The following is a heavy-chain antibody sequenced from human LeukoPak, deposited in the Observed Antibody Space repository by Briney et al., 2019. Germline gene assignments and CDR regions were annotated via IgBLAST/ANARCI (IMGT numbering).Heavy chain of an antibody. CDR1: GGTFISYA. J-gene: IGHJ6*02. Sequence: EASVKVSCKASGGTFISYAISWVRQAPGQGLEWMGGIIPIFGTANYAQKFQGRVTITADESTSTAYMELSSLRSEDTAVYYCARSEDIVVVPAAPLYYYYGMDVWGQGTTVTVSS. CDR2: IIPIFGTA. CDR3: ARSEDIVVVPAAPLYYYYGMDV. D-gene: IGHD2-2*01. V-gene: IGHV1-69*13.